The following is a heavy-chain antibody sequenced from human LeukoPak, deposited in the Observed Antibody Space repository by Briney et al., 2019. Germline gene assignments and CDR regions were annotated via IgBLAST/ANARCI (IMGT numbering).Heavy chain of an antibody. CDR3: ARDLKRGYSSGRYSWGTGSSNDY. J-gene: IGHJ4*02. CDR2: INPSGGST. CDR1: GYTFTSYY. Sequence: ASVKVSCKASGYTFTSYYMHWVRQAPGQGLEWMGIINPSGGSTSYAQKFQGRVTMTTDTSTSTAYRELRSLRSDDTAVYYCARDLKRGYSSGRYSWGTGSSNDYWGKGTLVTVSS. D-gene: IGHD6-19*01. V-gene: IGHV1-46*01.